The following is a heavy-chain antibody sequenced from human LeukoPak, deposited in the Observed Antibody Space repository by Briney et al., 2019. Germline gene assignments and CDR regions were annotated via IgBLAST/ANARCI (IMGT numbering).Heavy chain of an antibody. Sequence: SQTLSLTCTVSGGSISSGGYYWSWIRQHPGKGLEWIGYIYYSGSTYYNPSLKSRVTISVDTSKNQFSLKLSSVTAADTAVYYCARGGKWLRPQWGYFDYWGQGTLVTVSS. J-gene: IGHJ4*02. CDR2: IYYSGST. V-gene: IGHV4-31*03. CDR3: ARGGKWLRPQWGYFDY. D-gene: IGHD5-12*01. CDR1: GGSISSGGYY.